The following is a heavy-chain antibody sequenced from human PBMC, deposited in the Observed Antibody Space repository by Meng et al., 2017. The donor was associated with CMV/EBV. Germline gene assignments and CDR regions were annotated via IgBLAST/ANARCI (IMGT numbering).Heavy chain of an antibody. CDR1: GFTFDNFW. Sequence: GGSLRLSCVASGFTFDNFWMHWVRQAPGKGPVWVSVINSDGSITNYADSVKGRFTITRDNAKNTVHLQMNSLTAEDSALYYCAREYGGWFDPWGQGTLVTVSS. CDR2: INSDGSIT. CDR3: AREYGGWFDP. J-gene: IGHJ5*02. V-gene: IGHV3-74*01. D-gene: IGHD3-16*01.